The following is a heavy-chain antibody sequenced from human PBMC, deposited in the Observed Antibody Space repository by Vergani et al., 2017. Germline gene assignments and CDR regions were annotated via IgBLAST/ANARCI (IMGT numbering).Heavy chain of an antibody. V-gene: IGHV4-39*01. CDR1: GGSISSSSYY. Sequence: QLQLPESGPGLVKPSETLSLTCTVSGGSISSSSYYWGWIRQPPGKGLEWIGCIYYSGSTYYNPSLKSRVTISVDTSNNQFSLKLSSVTAADTAVYYCARHEAANRGHNWFDPWGQGTLVTVSS. CDR2: IYYSGST. D-gene: IGHD2/OR15-2a*01. J-gene: IGHJ5*02. CDR3: ARHEAANRGHNWFDP.